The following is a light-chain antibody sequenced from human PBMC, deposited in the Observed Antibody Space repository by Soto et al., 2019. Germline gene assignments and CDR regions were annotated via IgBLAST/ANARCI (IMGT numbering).Light chain of an antibody. CDR2: EVS. V-gene: IGLV2-14*01. J-gene: IGLJ1*01. Sequence: QSALTQPASVSGSPGQSITISCTGTSSDVGGYNYVSWYQQHPGKAPKLMIYEVSNRPSGVSNRFSGSKYGNTASLTISGLQAEDEADYYCSSYTSSSPHVFGTGTKLTVL. CDR1: SSDVGGYNY. CDR3: SSYTSSSPHV.